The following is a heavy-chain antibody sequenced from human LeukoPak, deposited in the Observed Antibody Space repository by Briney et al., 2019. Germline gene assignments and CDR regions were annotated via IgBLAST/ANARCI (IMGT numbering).Heavy chain of an antibody. CDR2: IKQDGSEK. V-gene: IGHV3-7*01. CDR1: GFTFSSYW. J-gene: IGHJ4*02. Sequence: GGSLRLSCAASGFTFSSYWMSWVRQAPGKGLEWVANIKQDGSEKYYVDSVKGRFTISRDNTKTSLYLQMNSLRAEDTAVYYCARDYYDSSGYTLRANWGQGTLVTVSS. CDR3: ARDYYDSSGYTLRAN. D-gene: IGHD3-22*01.